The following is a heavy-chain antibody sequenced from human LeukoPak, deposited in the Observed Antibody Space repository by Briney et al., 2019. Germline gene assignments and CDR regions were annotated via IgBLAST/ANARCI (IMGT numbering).Heavy chain of an antibody. CDR2: IWYDGSNK. V-gene: IGHV3-33*06. CDR3: AKDLTVEMATMGFDP. Sequence: GRSLRLSCAASGFTFSSYGMHWVRQAPGKGLEWVAVIWYDGSNKYYADSVKGRFTISRDNSKNTLYLQMNSLRVEDTAVYYCAKDLTVEMATMGFDPWGQGTLVTVSS. CDR1: GFTFSSYG. D-gene: IGHD5-24*01. J-gene: IGHJ5*02.